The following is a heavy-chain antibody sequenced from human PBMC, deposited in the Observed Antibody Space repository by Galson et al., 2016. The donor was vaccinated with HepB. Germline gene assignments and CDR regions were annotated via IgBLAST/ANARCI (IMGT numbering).Heavy chain of an antibody. V-gene: IGHV4-39*07. CDR3: AREWQARLWYFDL. CDR1: GGSLSSAAYY. J-gene: IGHJ2*01. D-gene: IGHD5-24*01. Sequence: ETLSLTCSVSGGSLSSAAYYWGWIRQPPGEGLEWIGSVSYSGSNYYNLSLKSRATISVDTSKNQVSLKLRSVTAADTAFYYCAREWQARLWYFDLWCRGTLVTVSS. CDR2: VSYSGSN.